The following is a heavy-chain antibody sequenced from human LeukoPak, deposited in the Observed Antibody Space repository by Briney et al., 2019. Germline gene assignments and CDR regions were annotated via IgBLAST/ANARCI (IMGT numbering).Heavy chain of an antibody. CDR2: IIPIFGTA. J-gene: IGHJ5*02. V-gene: IGHV1-69*01. D-gene: IGHD3-3*01. CDR1: GGTFSSYA. Sequence: KVSCKASGGTFSSYAISWVRQAPGQGLEWMGGIIPIFGTANYAQKFQGRVTITADESTCTAYTELSSLRSEDTAVYYCARTLVLRFLEWDWFDPWGQGTLVTVSS. CDR3: ARTLVLRFLEWDWFDP.